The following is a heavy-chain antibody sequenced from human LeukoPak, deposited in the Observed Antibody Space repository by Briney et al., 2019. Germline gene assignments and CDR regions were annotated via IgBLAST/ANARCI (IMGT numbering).Heavy chain of an antibody. J-gene: IGHJ4*02. CDR1: GYSFTSYW. D-gene: IGHD2-15*01. CDR3: ARRGCNGGSCYGY. Sequence: GESLKISCKDSGYSFTSYWIGWVRQMPGKGLEWMGIIYPGDSDTRYSPSFQGQVTISADKSISTAYLQWTSLEASDTAMYYCARRGCNGGSCYGYWGQGTLVTVPS. CDR2: IYPGDSDT. V-gene: IGHV5-51*01.